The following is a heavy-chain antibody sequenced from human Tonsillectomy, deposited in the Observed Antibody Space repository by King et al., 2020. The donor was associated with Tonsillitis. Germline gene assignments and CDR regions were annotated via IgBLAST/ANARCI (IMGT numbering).Heavy chain of an antibody. Sequence: VQLVESGGGLVQPGGSLRLSCAASGFTFSSYWMHWVRQAPGKGLVWVSRIKSDGSSTNYADSVKGRFPISRDNAKNTLYLQMNSLRDEDTAVYFCTRVRTVGFDAFDIWGQGTMVTVSS. V-gene: IGHV3-74*01. CDR1: GFTFSSYW. CDR2: IKSDGSST. D-gene: IGHD1/OR15-1a*01. J-gene: IGHJ3*02. CDR3: TRVRTVGFDAFDI.